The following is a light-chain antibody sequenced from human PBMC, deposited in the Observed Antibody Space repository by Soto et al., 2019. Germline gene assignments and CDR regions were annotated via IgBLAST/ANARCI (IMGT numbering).Light chain of an antibody. CDR3: QQYNNWPIT. Sequence: EVVMTQSPATLSVSPGERATLSCRASHSVGSLLAWYQQKPGQAPRLLICGASTRATGIPARFTGSGSGTEFTLTISSLQSEDFAVYYCQQYNNWPITFGPGTRLDIK. V-gene: IGKV3-15*01. CDR2: GAS. CDR1: HSVGSL. J-gene: IGKJ5*01.